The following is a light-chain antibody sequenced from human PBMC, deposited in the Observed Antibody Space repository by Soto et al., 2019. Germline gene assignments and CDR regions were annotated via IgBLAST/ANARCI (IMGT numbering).Light chain of an antibody. Sequence: DIQMTQSPSYLSASVGDRVTITCRASQSISSYLNWYQQKPGKAPKLLIYAASSLQSGVPSRFSGSGSGTDFTLTISSLQPEDFATYFCQQSYSLRGTFGQGTKVEIK. J-gene: IGKJ1*01. CDR3: QQSYSLRGT. CDR1: QSISSY. CDR2: AAS. V-gene: IGKV1-39*01.